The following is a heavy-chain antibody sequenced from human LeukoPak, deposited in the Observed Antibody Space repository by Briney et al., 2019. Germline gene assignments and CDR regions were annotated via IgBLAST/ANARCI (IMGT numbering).Heavy chain of an antibody. CDR3: ARVQYVGGYDGTADY. CDR2: ISSSGSTI. Sequence: GGSLRLSCAASGFTFSSYEMNWVRQAPGKGLEWVSYISSSGSTIYYADSVKGRFTISRDNAKNSLYLQMNSLRAEDTAVYYCARVQYVGGYDGTADYWGQGTLVTVSS. V-gene: IGHV3-48*03. J-gene: IGHJ4*02. D-gene: IGHD1-26*01. CDR1: GFTFSSYE.